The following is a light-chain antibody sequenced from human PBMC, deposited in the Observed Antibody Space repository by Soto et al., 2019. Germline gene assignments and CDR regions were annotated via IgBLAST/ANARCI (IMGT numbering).Light chain of an antibody. CDR2: EAS. CDR3: LQYSDYPYT. J-gene: IGKJ2*01. Sequence: DFQMTQSPSTLSASVGDRVTITCWASQSINSWLAWYQQRPGEAPKLLIYEASHLQSGVPSRFSGSVSGTEFTLTISSLHPDDFTTYFCLQYSDYPYTFGQGTKLEI. V-gene: IGKV1-5*03. CDR1: QSINSW.